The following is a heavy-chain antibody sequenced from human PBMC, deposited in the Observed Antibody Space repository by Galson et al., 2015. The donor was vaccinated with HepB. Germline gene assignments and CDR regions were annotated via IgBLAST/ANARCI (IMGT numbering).Heavy chain of an antibody. CDR3: AKWLHCSGGSCYSYFDY. CDR1: GFTFSSYA. Sequence: SLRLSCAASGFTFSSYAMSWVRKAPGKGLEWVSAISGSGGSTYYADSVKGRFTISRDNSKNTLYLQMNSLRAEDTAVYYCAKWLHCSGGSCYSYFDYWGQGTLVTVSS. J-gene: IGHJ4*02. D-gene: IGHD2-15*01. CDR2: ISGSGGST. V-gene: IGHV3-23*01.